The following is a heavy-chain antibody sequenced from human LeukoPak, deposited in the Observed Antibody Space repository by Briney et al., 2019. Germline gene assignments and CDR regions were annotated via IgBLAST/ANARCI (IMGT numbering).Heavy chain of an antibody. Sequence: GGSLRLSCAASGFTFSSYGMHWVRQAPGKGLEWVAVIWYDGSNKYYADSAKGRFTISRDNSKNTLYLQMNSLRAEDTAVYYCAREGADYGGTDAFDIWGQGTMVTVSS. CDR3: AREGADYGGTDAFDI. J-gene: IGHJ3*02. V-gene: IGHV3-33*08. CDR1: GFTFSSYG. CDR2: IWYDGSNK. D-gene: IGHD4-23*01.